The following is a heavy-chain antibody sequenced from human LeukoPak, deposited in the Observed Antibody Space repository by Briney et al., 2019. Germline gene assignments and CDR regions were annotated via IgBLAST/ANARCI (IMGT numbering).Heavy chain of an antibody. Sequence: GGSLRLSCTASGFTFGDYAMSWIRQAPGKGLEWVSYISSSSSYTNYADSVKGRFTISRDNAKNSLYLQMNSLRAEDTAVYYCARDVESMVGVGVWGQGTLVTVSS. V-gene: IGHV3-11*05. CDR1: GFTFGDYA. D-gene: IGHD3-10*01. J-gene: IGHJ4*02. CDR2: ISSSSSYT. CDR3: ARDVESMVGVGV.